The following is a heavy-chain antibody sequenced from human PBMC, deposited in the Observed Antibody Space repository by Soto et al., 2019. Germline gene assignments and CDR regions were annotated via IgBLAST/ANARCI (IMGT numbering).Heavy chain of an antibody. V-gene: IGHV1-18*01. CDR1: GYTFTSYG. CDR2: ISAYNGNT. D-gene: IGHD2-8*02. J-gene: IGHJ6*02. CDR3: GRFHTDAPLYGMDV. Sequence: ASVKVSCKASGYTFTSYGISWVRQAPGQGLEWMGWISAYNGNTNYAQKLQGKVTMNTDTSTSTPYMELRSLRSDDTAVYYCGRFHTDAPLYGMDVWGQGTTVTVS.